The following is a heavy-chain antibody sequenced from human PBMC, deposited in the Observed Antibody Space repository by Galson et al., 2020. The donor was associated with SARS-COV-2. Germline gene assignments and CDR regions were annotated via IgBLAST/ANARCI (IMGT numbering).Heavy chain of an antibody. J-gene: IGHJ6*03. CDR2: IYYTGGST. CDR1: GGFITSYY. Sequence: SETLSLTCTVSGGFITSYYWSWIRQPPGKGLEWIGYIYYTGGSTNYNPSLKRRVIMSVDTSKNQFSLKLSSVAAADTAVYYCARAEYNTSHYCDYFVVVWGKGTTVTVSS. V-gene: IGHV4-59*01. D-gene: IGHD6-6*01. CDR3: ARAEYNTSHYCDYFVVV.